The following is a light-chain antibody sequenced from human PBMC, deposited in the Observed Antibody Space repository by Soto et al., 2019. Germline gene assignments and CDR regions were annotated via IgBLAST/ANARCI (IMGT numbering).Light chain of an antibody. V-gene: IGKV1-39*01. CDR2: VTS. Sequence: DIRMTQSPSFLSASVGDRVTVTCRPSQNISKFLNWYQEKPGKPPKILIYVTSNLENGVPSRFKGSGSGTDFALTINGLQPEDFATYYCQQTYRRPGTFGQGTRV. CDR1: QNISKF. CDR3: QQTYRRPGT. J-gene: IGKJ1*01.